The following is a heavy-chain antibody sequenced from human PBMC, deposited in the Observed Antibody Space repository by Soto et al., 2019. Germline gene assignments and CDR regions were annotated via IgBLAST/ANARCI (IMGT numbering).Heavy chain of an antibody. Sequence: QMQLVQSGTEVKKTGSSVKISCKASGYSFTYRYLHWVRQAPGQPFEWMGWITVYNGDTKYAQRFQHRVTITRETSLTAVYMEMRNLTSEDTAMYYCVRSPLAGPRPDDVLDEWGQGTMVTVSS. V-gene: IGHV1-45*02. D-gene: IGHD6-6*01. J-gene: IGHJ3*01. CDR2: ITVYNGDT. CDR1: GYSFTYRY. CDR3: VRSPLAGPRPDDVLDE.